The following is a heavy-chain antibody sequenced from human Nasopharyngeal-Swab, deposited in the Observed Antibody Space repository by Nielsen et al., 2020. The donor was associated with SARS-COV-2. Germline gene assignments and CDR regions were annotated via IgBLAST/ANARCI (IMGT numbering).Heavy chain of an antibody. V-gene: IGHV3-21*01. CDR1: GFTFGTYS. J-gene: IGHJ3*01. D-gene: IGHD3-10*01. Sequence: GESLKISCAASGFTFGTYSMNWVRQAPGKGLEWVSSISSSSTYIYYADSVKGRFTTSRDNAKNSLYLQMNSLRAEDTAVYCCAGAYGSGSYFAFDLWGQGTMVTASS. CDR2: ISSSSTYI. CDR3: AGAYGSGSYFAFDL.